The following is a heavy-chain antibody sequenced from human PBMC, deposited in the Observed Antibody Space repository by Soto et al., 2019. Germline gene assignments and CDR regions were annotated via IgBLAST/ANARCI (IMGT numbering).Heavy chain of an antibody. V-gene: IGHV4-39*01. CDR2: IYYSGST. Sequence: SETLSLTCTVSGGSISSSSYYWGWIRQPPGKGLEWIGSIYYSGSTYYNPSLKSRVTISVDTSKNQFSLKLSSVTAADTAVYYCARRLWFGELLSYFDYWGQGTLVTVSS. CDR3: ARRLWFGELLSYFDY. J-gene: IGHJ4*02. D-gene: IGHD3-10*01. CDR1: GGSISSSSYY.